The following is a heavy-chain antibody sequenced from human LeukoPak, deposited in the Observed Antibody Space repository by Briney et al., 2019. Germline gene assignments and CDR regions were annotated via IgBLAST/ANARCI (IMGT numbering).Heavy chain of an antibody. J-gene: IGHJ4*02. CDR1: GGPFRGYC. CDR2: INHSGST. D-gene: IGHD2-15*01. V-gene: IGHV4-34*01. CDR3: ARVEVVVVAANYYFDY. Sequence: SETLCLTRAVYGGPFRGYCGSWIRQPPGKGLEWIVEINHSGSTNYNPSLKSRVTISVDTSKNQFSLKLSSVTAADTAVYYCARVEVVVVAANYYFDYWGQGTLVTVSS.